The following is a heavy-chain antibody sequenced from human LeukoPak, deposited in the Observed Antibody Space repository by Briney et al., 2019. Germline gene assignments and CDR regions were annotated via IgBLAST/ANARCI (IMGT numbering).Heavy chain of an antibody. CDR1: GFTFNTYW. V-gene: IGHV3-7*01. CDR2: IKQDGSVK. D-gene: IGHD1-26*01. Sequence: PAESLRLSCAASGFTFNTYWMAWVRRAPGKGLEWVANIKQDGSVKTYVDSVDGRFTISRDDAKNSVYLQMNSLKTEDTAVYYCARDVSGSLDSWGKGTLVTVSA. J-gene: IGHJ4*02. CDR3: ARDVSGSLDS.